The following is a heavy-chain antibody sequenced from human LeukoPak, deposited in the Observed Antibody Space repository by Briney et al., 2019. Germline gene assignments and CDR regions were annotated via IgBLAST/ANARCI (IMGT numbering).Heavy chain of an antibody. CDR3: ARGGDYYDSSGYYSWFDP. Sequence: ASVKVSCKASGYTFTSYGISWVRQAPGQGLESMGWISAYNGNTNYAQKLQGRVTMTTDTSTSTAYMELRSLRSDDTAVYYCARGGDYYDSSGYYSWFDPWGQGTLVTVSS. V-gene: IGHV1-18*01. J-gene: IGHJ5*02. CDR1: GYTFTSYG. CDR2: ISAYNGNT. D-gene: IGHD3-22*01.